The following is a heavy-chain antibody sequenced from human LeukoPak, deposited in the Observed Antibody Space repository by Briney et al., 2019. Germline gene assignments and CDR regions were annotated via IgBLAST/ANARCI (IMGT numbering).Heavy chain of an antibody. CDR3: ARVGEILPWEVVDC. J-gene: IGHJ4*02. Sequence: ASVKVSSKASGYTFTSYDINWVRQATGQGLEWMGWMNPNSGNTGYAQKFQGRVTITRNTSISTAYMELSSLRSEDTAVYYCARVGEILPWEVVDCWGQGTLVTASS. CDR2: MNPNSGNT. D-gene: IGHD3-10*01. CDR1: GYTFTSYD. V-gene: IGHV1-8*03.